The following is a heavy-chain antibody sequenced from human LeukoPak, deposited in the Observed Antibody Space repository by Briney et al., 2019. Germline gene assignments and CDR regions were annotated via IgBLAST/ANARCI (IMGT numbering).Heavy chain of an antibody. CDR3: ARGRVDDFWSGYYNYYGMDV. V-gene: IGHV4-34*01. J-gene: IGHJ6*02. CDR1: GGSLSGYY. Sequence: PSETLSLTCAVYGGSLSGYYWSWIRQPPGKGLEWIGEINHSGSTNYNPSLKSRVTISVDTSKNQFSLKLSSVTAADTAVYYCARGRVDDFWSGYYNYYGMDVWGQGTTVTVSS. D-gene: IGHD3-3*01. CDR2: INHSGST.